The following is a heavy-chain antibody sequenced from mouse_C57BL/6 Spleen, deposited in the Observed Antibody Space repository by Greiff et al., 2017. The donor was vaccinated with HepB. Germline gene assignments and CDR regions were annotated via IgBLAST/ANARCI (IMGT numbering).Heavy chain of an antibody. D-gene: IGHD2-12*01. CDR3: AREGLRRENFDY. CDR1: GYTFTDYY. J-gene: IGHJ2*01. CDR2: INPNNGGT. Sequence: EVQLQQSGPELVKPGASVKISCKASGYTFTDYYMNWVKQSHGKSLEWIGDINPNNGGTSYNQKFKGKATLTVDKSSSTAYMELRSLTSEDSAVYYCAREGLRRENFDYWGQGTTLTVSS. V-gene: IGHV1-26*01.